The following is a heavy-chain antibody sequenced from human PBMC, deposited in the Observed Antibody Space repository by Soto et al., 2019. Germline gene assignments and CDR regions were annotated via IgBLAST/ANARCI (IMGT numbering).Heavy chain of an antibody. J-gene: IGHJ4*02. CDR2: IFSDDEK. V-gene: IGHV2-26*01. CDR3: ARIFAGGSTWYVLDY. Sequence: QVTLKESGPVLVEPTETLTLTCTVSGFSLSNAQMGVSWIRQAPGKAPEWLVHIFSDDEKSYSTSLKNRLTISKDTSKSQVVLTMTNMAPVDTATYYCARIFAGGSTWYVLDYWGQGTLVTVSS. D-gene: IGHD6-13*01. CDR1: GFSLSNAQMG.